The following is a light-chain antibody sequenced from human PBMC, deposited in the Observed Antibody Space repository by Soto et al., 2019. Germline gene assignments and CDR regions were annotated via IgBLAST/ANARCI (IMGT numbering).Light chain of an antibody. Sequence: EIVMTQSPATLSVSPGDRATLSCRASQSVSSNLAWYQQNHGQAPRLLIYGESSRATGIPARFSGSGSGTEFTLTISSLQSEDFAGYYCQQYNKWPPYTFGQGTKLEIK. CDR2: GES. J-gene: IGKJ2*01. V-gene: IGKV3-15*01. CDR3: QQYNKWPPYT. CDR1: QSVSSN.